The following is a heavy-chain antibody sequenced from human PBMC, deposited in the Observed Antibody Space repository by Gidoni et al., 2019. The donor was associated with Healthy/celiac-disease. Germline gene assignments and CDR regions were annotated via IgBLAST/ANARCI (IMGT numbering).Heavy chain of an antibody. D-gene: IGHD3-3*01. CDR1: GFTFSSYA. V-gene: IGHV3-23*01. J-gene: IGHJ4*02. CDR3: AKSPGYYDFWSGYDFDY. CDR2: MSGSGGST. Sequence: EVQLLESGGGLVQPGGSLRLSCAASGFTFSSYAMSWVRQAPGTGLEWVSAMSGSGGSTYSADSVKGRFTISRDNSKNTLYLQMNSLRAEDTAVYYCAKSPGYYDFWSGYDFDYWGQGTLVTVSS.